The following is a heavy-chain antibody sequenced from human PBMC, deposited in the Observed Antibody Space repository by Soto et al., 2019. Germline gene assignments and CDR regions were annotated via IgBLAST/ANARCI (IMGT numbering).Heavy chain of an antibody. D-gene: IGHD3-10*01. V-gene: IGHV1-18*01. J-gene: IGHJ6*02. CDR2: ISAYNGNT. CDR3: ARVLLWFGTRSNYYYYGMDG. CDR1: GYTFASYG. Sequence: GASVKVSCKASGYTFASYGISWVRQAPGQGLEWMGWISAYNGNTNYAQKLQGRVTMTTDTSTSTAYMELRSLRSDDTAVYYCARVLLWFGTRSNYYYYGMDGWGQGTTVTVSS.